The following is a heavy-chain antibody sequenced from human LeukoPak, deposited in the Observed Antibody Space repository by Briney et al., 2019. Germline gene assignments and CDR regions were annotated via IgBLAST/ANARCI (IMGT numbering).Heavy chain of an antibody. V-gene: IGHV5-51*01. CDR2: IHPGDSDI. CDR1: GYTFSDYW. CDR3: ARQWEGSRVLAGFEY. J-gene: IGHJ4*02. Sequence: GESLKISCKGSGYTFSDYWIGWVRQMPGKGLEWMGIIHPGDSDIRYSPAFQGQVTISADKSISTAFLQWSSLKTSDSGIYYCARQWEGSRVLAGFEYWGQGALVTVSS. D-gene: IGHD2-8*02.